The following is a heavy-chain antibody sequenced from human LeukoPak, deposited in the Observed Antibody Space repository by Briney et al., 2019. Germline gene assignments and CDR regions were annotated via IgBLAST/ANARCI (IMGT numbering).Heavy chain of an antibody. J-gene: IGHJ6*02. CDR2: ISSSGSTI. CDR3: ARKGVVRVSYGMDI. CDR1: GFIFSDYY. D-gene: IGHD3-3*01. Sequence: GGSLRLSCAASGFIFSDYYMSWIRRAPGKGLEWVSYISSSGSTIYYADSVKGRFTISRDNAKNSLYLQMNSLRAEDTAVYYCARKGVVRVSYGMDIWGQGTTVTVSS. V-gene: IGHV3-11*01.